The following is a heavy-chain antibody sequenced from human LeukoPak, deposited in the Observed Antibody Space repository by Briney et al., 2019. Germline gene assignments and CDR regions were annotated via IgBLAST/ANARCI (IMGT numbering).Heavy chain of an antibody. Sequence: GGSLRLSCAASGFTFSSYSMNWVRQAPGKGLEWVSYISSSSSTIYYADSVKGRFTISRDNAKSSLYLQMNSLRDEDTAVYYCARSRSSWGGPTFDYWGQGTLVTVSS. D-gene: IGHD6-13*01. CDR3: ARSRSSWGGPTFDY. J-gene: IGHJ4*02. CDR1: GFTFSSYS. CDR2: ISSSSSTI. V-gene: IGHV3-48*02.